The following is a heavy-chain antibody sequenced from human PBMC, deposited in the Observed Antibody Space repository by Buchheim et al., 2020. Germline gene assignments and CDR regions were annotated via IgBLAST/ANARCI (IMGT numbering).Heavy chain of an antibody. J-gene: IGHJ6*03. V-gene: IGHV4-31*03. CDR2: IYYSGST. D-gene: IGHD2-2*02. CDR1: GGSISSGGYY. Sequence: QVQLQESGPGLVKPSQTLSLTCTVSGGSISSGGYYWSWIRQHPGKGLEWIGYIYYSGSTYYNPSLKSRVTISVDTSKNQFSLKMSSVTAADTAVYYCARVGVPTKDIVVVPAAILQPGDYYMDVWGKGTT. CDR3: ARVGVPTKDIVVVPAAILQPGDYYMDV.